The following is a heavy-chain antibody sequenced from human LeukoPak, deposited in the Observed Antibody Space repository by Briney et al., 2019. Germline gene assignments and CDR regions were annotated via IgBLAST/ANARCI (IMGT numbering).Heavy chain of an antibody. J-gene: IGHJ6*03. CDR1: GLTVSSNY. D-gene: IGHD2-15*01. V-gene: IGHV3-53*01. CDR2: IYSGART. CDR3: ARERSGYYYYMDV. Sequence: GGSLRLSCVASGLTVSSNYLNWVRQAPGKGLEWVSVIYSGARTYYADSVKGRFTISTDNSLNTIFLQMNSLRVEDTAVYCCARERSGYYYYMDVWGKGTTVTVAS.